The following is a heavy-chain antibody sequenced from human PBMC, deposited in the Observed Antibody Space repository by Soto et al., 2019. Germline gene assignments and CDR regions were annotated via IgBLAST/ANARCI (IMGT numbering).Heavy chain of an antibody. CDR3: ARSVTGDPDH. CDR2: IYWNDVK. Sequence: SVPTLVNPTQTLTLTCSFSGFSLSTGGGGVGLFRQPPGKALEWLALIYWNDVKRYSPSLKSRLTITKDTSKNQVVLTVTNMDPVDTGTYYCARSVTGDPDHWGQGTLVTVSS. J-gene: IGHJ4*02. CDR1: GFSLSTGGGG. D-gene: IGHD7-27*01. V-gene: IGHV2-5*01.